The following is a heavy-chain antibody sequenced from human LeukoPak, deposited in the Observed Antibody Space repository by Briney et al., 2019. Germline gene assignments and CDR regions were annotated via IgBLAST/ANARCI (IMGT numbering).Heavy chain of an antibody. CDR1: GFTFSSYS. CDR3: ARHYYDSSGYSSWFDP. J-gene: IGHJ5*02. V-gene: IGHV3-21*01. Sequence: GGSLRLSCAASGFTFSSYSMNWVRQAPGKGLEWVSSISSSSSYIYYADSVEGRFTLCTDHAKNSLYLQMNSLRAEETAVYYCARHYYDSSGYSSWFDPWGQGTLVTVSS. CDR2: ISSSSSYI. D-gene: IGHD3-22*01.